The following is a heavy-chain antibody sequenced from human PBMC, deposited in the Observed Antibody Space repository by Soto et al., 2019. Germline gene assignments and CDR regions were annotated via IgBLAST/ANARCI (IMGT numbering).Heavy chain of an antibody. J-gene: IGHJ4*02. CDR1: GYIFTGYY. V-gene: IGHV1-2*04. Sequence: ASVKVSCKASGYIFTGYYMHWVRQAPGQGLEWMGWINPNSGGTNYAQKFQGWVTMTRDTSISTAYMELSRLRSDDTAVYYCARSPLTGSYSQVPYDYWGQGTLVTVSS. CDR2: INPNSGGT. D-gene: IGHD3-10*01. CDR3: ARSPLTGSYSQVPYDY.